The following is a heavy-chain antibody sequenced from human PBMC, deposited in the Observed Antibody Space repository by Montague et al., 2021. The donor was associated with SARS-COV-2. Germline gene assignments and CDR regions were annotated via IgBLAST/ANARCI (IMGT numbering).Heavy chain of an antibody. CDR2: IYYDRGT. J-gene: IGHJ4*02. D-gene: IGHD1-26*01. CDR1: GGSIRSYY. Sequence: SETQSLTCTVSGGSIRSYYWSWIRQTPGKGLEWMGYIYYDRGTNYNPSLKSRVTMSVDSSKNQFSLRLSSVTAADTAGYYCARYGSYFEHWGQGTLVTVSS. V-gene: IGHV4-59*03. CDR3: ARYGSYFEH.